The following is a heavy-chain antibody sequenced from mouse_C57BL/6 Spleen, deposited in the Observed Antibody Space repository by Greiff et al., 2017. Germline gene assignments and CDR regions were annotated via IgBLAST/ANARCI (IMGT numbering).Heavy chain of an antibody. Sequence: VQLQQSGPELVKPGASVKMSCKASGYTFTDYNMHWVKQSHGKSLEWIGYINPNNGGTSYNQKFKGKATLTVNKSSSTAYMELRSLTSEDSAVXYCARGNGYYGNFDYWGQGTTLTVSS. J-gene: IGHJ2*01. D-gene: IGHD2-3*01. CDR1: GYTFTDYN. CDR3: ARGNGYYGNFDY. V-gene: IGHV1-22*01. CDR2: INPNNGGT.